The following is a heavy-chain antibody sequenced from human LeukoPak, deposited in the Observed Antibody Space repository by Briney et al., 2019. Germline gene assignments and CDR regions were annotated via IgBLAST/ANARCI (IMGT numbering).Heavy chain of an antibody. Sequence: GGSLRLSCAASGFTFSSYAMHWVRQAPGKGLEWVAIISYDGSNKYYADSVKGRFTISRDNSKNTLYLQMNNLRVEDTAVYYCARELGYDSGGYHFDCWGQGTLVTVSS. CDR3: ARELGYDSGGYHFDC. J-gene: IGHJ4*02. V-gene: IGHV3-30-3*01. CDR1: GFTFSSYA. CDR2: ISYDGSNK. D-gene: IGHD3-22*01.